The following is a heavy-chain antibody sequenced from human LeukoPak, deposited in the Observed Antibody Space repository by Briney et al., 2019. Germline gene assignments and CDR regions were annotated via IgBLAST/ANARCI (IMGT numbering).Heavy chain of an antibody. CDR3: ATSHGDYFFDC. CDR1: GYTLIELS. V-gene: IGHV1-24*01. D-gene: IGHD4-17*01. Sequence: GASVKVSCKVSGYTLIELSMHWVRQAPGKGLEWMGNFDPEDGETIYAQKFQGRVTMTADTSTDTAYMELSSLRSEDTAVYYCATSHGDYFFDCWGQGTLVTVSA. J-gene: IGHJ4*02. CDR2: FDPEDGET.